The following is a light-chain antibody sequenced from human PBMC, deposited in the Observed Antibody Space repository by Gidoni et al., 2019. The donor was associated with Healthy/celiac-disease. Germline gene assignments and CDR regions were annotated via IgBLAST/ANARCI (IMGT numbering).Light chain of an antibody. V-gene: IGKV3-11*01. CDR2: DAS. CDR3: QQRSNWWT. Sequence: EIVLTQSPATLSLSPGERATLSCRASQSVSSYLAWYQQKPGQAPRHLIYDASNRATGIPARFSGSGSGTDFTLTISSLEPEDFAVYYCQQRSNWWTFGQXTKVEIK. J-gene: IGKJ1*01. CDR1: QSVSSY.